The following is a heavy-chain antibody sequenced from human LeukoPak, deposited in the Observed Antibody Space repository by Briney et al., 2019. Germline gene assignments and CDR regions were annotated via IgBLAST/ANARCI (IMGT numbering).Heavy chain of an antibody. V-gene: IGHV3-11*04. J-gene: IGHJ2*01. D-gene: IGHD2-2*01. CDR3: ARAQSSSPTGFDL. CDR1: GFSFSDYY. CDR2: ISNSGGAM. Sequence: GGSLRLSCAATGFSFSDYYMNWFRQVPGKGLEWMSYISNSGGAMFYADSVKGRFTFSRDNARNSLYLQMTSLRAEDTAVYYCARAQSSSPTGFDLWGRGTLVTVSS.